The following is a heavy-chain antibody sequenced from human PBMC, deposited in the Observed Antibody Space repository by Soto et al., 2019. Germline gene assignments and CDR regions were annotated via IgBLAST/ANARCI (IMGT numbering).Heavy chain of an antibody. V-gene: IGHV1-69*13. CDR3: ARDPAENCSSTRCYTYSYYGMDV. CDR2: IIPIFGTA. CDR1: GGTFSSYA. Sequence: SVKVSCKASGGTFSSYAISWVRQAPGQGLEWMGGIIPIFGTANYAQKFQGRVTITADESTSTAYMELSSLRSEDTAVYYCARDPAENCSSTRCYTYSYYGMDVWGQGTTVTVSS. D-gene: IGHD2-2*02. J-gene: IGHJ6*02.